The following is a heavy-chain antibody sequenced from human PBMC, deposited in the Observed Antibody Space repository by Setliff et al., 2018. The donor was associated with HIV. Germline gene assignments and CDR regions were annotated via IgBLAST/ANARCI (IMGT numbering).Heavy chain of an antibody. J-gene: IGHJ4*02. D-gene: IGHD3-10*01. CDR2: IYYSGST. CDR1: GGSISSSSYY. CDR3: ARAPFYYGSGSYQTFDY. V-gene: IGHV4-39*07. Sequence: PSETLSLTCTVSGGSISSSSYYWGWIRQPPGKGLEWIGSIYYSGSTYYNPSLKSRVTISVDTSKNQFSLKLSSVTAADTAVYYCARAPFYYGSGSYQTFDYWGQGTLVTVSS.